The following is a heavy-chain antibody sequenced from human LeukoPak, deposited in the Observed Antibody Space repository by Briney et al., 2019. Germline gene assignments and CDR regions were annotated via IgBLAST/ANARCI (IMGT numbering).Heavy chain of an antibody. J-gene: IGHJ4*02. CDR2: INHSGST. V-gene: IGHV4-34*01. CDR1: GGSFSGYY. CDR3: ARDRASYYYDTSGDNDY. Sequence: PSETLSLTCSVYGGSFSGYYWSWIRQPPGKGLEWIGEINHSGSTNYNPSLKSRVTISVDTSKNQFSLKLSSVTAADTAVYYCARDRASYYYDTSGDNDYWGQGTLVTVSS. D-gene: IGHD3-22*01.